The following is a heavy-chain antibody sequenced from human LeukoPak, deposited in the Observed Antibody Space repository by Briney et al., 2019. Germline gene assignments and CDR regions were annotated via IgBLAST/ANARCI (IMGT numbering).Heavy chain of an antibody. Sequence: EASVKVSCKASGYIFTRYAISWVRQAPGQGLEWMGWMNPNSGNTGYAQKFQGRVTITRNTSISTAYMELSSLRSEDTAVYYCARGRRSSWYRDNWFDPWGQGTLVTVSS. CDR1: GYIFTRYA. D-gene: IGHD6-13*01. V-gene: IGHV1-8*03. CDR2: MNPNSGNT. CDR3: ARGRRSSWYRDNWFDP. J-gene: IGHJ5*02.